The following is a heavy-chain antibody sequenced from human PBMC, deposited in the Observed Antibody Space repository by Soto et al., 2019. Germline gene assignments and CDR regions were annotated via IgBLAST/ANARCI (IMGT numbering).Heavy chain of an antibody. CDR3: ARDPDSSGYYYFDY. CDR2: ISSYGGST. CDR1: GFTFSSYA. V-gene: IGHV3-64*01. D-gene: IGHD3-22*01. Sequence: EVQLVESGGGLVQPGGSLRLSCAASGFTFSSYAMHWVRPATGKGLEYVSAISSYGGSTYYANSVKGRFTISRDNSKNTLYLQMGSLRAEDMAVYYCARDPDSSGYYYFDYWGQGTLVTVSS. J-gene: IGHJ4*02.